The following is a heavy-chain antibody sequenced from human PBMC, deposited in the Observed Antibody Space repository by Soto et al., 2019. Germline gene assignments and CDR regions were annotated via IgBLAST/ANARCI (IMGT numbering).Heavy chain of an antibody. J-gene: IGHJ6*02. Sequence: QVQLVQSGAEVKKPGSSVKVSCKASGGTFSRYTISWVRQAPGQGLERMGRIIPSLEIPNYAQNFQCRVTITPDTSTSTADMELSSLRSDDTAVYYCASHFTGVLVLGASPPGGDNYGWDVWGQGTTVTVSS. D-gene: IGHD2-15*01. CDR1: GGTFSRYT. CDR3: ASHFTGVLVLGASPPGGDNYGWDV. V-gene: IGHV1-69*02. CDR2: IIPSLEIP.